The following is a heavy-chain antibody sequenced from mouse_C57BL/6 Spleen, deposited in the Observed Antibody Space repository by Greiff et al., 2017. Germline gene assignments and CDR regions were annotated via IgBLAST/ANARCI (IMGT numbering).Heavy chain of an antibody. V-gene: IGHV1-72*01. CDR3: ATTGTYAMGY. CDR1: GYTFTSYW. D-gene: IGHD4-1*02. Sequence: VQLQQPGAELVKPGASVKLSCKASGYTFTSYWMHWVKQRPGRGLEWSGRIDPNSGGTKYNEKLKSKATLTVDKPSSTAYMQRSILTSEYSAFYYCATTGTYAMGYWGQGTSVTVSS. J-gene: IGHJ4*01. CDR2: IDPNSGGT.